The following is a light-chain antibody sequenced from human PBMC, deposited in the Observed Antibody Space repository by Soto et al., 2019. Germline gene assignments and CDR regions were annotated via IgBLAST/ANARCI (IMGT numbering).Light chain of an antibody. V-gene: IGLV1-40*01. J-gene: IGLJ2*01. CDR3: QSYDSSPEVV. CDR1: SSNIGAGHD. Sequence: QLVLTQPPSVSGAPGQRVTISCTGSSSNIGAGHDVHWYQQLPGTAPKLLIYGNSNRPSGVPDRFSGSKSGTSASLAITGLQAEDEADYYCQSYDSSPEVVFGGGTKLTVL. CDR2: GNS.